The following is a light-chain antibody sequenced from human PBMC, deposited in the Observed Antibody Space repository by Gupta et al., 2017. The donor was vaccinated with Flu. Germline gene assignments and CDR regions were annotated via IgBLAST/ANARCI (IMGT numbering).Light chain of an antibody. CDR3: QQSYSTPT. CDR2: AAS. J-gene: IGKJ4*01. CDR1: QSISSY. V-gene: IGKV1-39*01. Sequence: DIQMTQSPSSLSASIGDRVTITCRASQSISSYLNWYQQKPGKAPKLLIYAASSLQSGVPSRFSGSGFGTDFTLTISSLQPEDFATYYCQQSYSTPTFGGGTKGRSN.